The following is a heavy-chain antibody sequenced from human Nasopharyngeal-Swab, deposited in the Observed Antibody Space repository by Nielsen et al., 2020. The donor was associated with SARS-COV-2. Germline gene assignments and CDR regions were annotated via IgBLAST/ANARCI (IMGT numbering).Heavy chain of an antibody. D-gene: IGHD1-1*01. CDR3: ARDRGLEYYDY. J-gene: IGHJ4*02. Sequence: GGSLRLSCAASGFSFSDYYMSWIRRAPGKGLEWVSYINSVSSSTDYADSVKGRFTISRDNSKNTLYLQMNSLRAEDTAVYYCARDRGLEYYDYWGQGTLVTVSS. CDR2: INSVSSST. CDR1: GFSFSDYY. V-gene: IGHV3-11*05.